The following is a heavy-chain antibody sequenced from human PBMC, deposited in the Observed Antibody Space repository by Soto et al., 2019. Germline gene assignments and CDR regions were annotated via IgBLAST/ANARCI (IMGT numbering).Heavy chain of an antibody. Sequence: ASVKVSCKASGYTFTGYYMHWVRQAPGQGLEWMGWINPNSGGTNYAQKFQGRVTMTRDTSISTAYMELSRLRSDDTAVYYCARDQSPCGGKAEGAFDIWGQGTMVTVSS. CDR1: GYTFTGYY. CDR2: INPNSGGT. D-gene: IGHD2-21*01. V-gene: IGHV1-2*02. J-gene: IGHJ3*02. CDR3: ARDQSPCGGKAEGAFDI.